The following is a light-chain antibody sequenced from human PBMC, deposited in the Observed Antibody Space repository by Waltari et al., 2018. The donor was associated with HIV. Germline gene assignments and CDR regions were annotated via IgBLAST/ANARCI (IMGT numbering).Light chain of an antibody. CDR1: SSDVGGYNY. CDR3: SSYTSSNTLPYV. V-gene: IGLV2-14*03. Sequence: QSALTQPASVSGAPGPSLTIPCTGTSSDVGGYNYVFWYQQHPGKAPKLMIYDVSNRPSGVSKRFSGSKSGNTASLTISGLQAEDEADYYCSSYTSSNTLPYVFGTGTKVTVL. CDR2: DVS. J-gene: IGLJ1*01.